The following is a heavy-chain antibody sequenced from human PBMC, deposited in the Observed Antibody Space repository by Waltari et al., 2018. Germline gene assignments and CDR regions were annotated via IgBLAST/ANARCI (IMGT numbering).Heavy chain of an antibody. D-gene: IGHD4-17*01. V-gene: IGHV1-69*05. CDR1: GCTFSSTA. CDR3: ARAAYGDYNYYYYGMDV. Sequence: QVQLLQSGAEVKKPGSSVKVSCKASGCTFSSTAITWVRPAPGQGLEWMGGISPIFGTANYAQKFQGRVTITTDESTSTAYMELSSLRSEDTAVYYCARAAYGDYNYYYYGMDVWGQGTTVTVSS. CDR2: ISPIFGTA. J-gene: IGHJ6*02.